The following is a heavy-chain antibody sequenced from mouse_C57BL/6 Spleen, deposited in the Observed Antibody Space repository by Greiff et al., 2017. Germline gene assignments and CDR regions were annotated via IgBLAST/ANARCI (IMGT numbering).Heavy chain of an antibody. CDR1: GYSFTDYN. CDR2: INPNYGTT. J-gene: IGHJ4*01. Sequence: EVQLHQSGPELVKPGASVKISCKASGYSFTDYNMHWVKQSNGQSLAWIGVINPNYGTTRYNQKFKGKATLTVDQSSSTAYMQLNSLTSEDSAVYYCARERGWLRYYYAMDYWGQGTSVTVAS. D-gene: IGHD2-2*01. CDR3: ARERGWLRYYYAMDY. V-gene: IGHV1-39*01.